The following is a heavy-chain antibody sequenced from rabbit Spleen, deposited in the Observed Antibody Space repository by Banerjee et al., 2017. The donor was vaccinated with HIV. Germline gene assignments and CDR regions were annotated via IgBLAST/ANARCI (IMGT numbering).Heavy chain of an antibody. Sequence: QSLEESGGDLVKPGASLTLTCTASGFSFSSSYYMCWVRQAPGKGLEWIACIYTSSGRTYYASWAKGRFTISKTSSTTVTLQMTSLTGADTATYFCARGLGVGYAGYRANLWGPGTLVTVS. CDR2: IYTSSGRT. J-gene: IGHJ4*01. CDR3: ARGLGVGYAGYRANL. CDR1: GFSFSSSYY. V-gene: IGHV1S40*01. D-gene: IGHD7-1*01.